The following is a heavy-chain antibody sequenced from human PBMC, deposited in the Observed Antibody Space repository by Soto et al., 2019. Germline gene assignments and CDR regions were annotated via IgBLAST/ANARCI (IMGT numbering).Heavy chain of an antibody. V-gene: IGHV1-8*01. Sequence: QVQVVQSGAEVKKPGASVKVSCKASGYSFTSYDVNWVRQAPGQGLEWVGWMTPNSDDTGYAQKFQGRVTLTRDTSISTAHMELSGLTSEDTSMYYCARGLAVTRDAFDVWGQGTMVTVSS. CDR2: MTPNSDDT. CDR1: GYSFTSYD. D-gene: IGHD2-15*01. CDR3: ARGLAVTRDAFDV. J-gene: IGHJ3*01.